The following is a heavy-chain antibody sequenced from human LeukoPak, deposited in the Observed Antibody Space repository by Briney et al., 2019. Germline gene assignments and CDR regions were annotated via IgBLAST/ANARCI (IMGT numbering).Heavy chain of an antibody. Sequence: SETLSLTYTVSGGSISSSSYYWSWIRQPAGKGLEWIGRIYTSGSTNYNPSLKSRVTMSLDTSKNQFSLKLTSVTAADTAVYYCARDLSWFGELEWDWFDPWGQGTLVTVSS. J-gene: IGHJ5*02. CDR3: ARDLSWFGELEWDWFDP. CDR1: GGSISSSSYY. CDR2: IYTSGST. V-gene: IGHV4-61*02. D-gene: IGHD3-10*01.